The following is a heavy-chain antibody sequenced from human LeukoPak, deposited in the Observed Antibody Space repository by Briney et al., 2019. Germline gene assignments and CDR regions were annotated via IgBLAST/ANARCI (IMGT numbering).Heavy chain of an antibody. CDR1: GLTFSTYS. Sequence: GGSLRLSCAASGLTFSTYSMNWVRQAPGKGLEWVSYISSSSSTIYYADSVKGRFTISRDNAKNSLHLHMNTLRDEDTAVYYCAREYSSSSGKALDYWGQGTLVTVSS. CDR2: ISSSSSTI. J-gene: IGHJ4*02. CDR3: AREYSSSSGKALDY. V-gene: IGHV3-48*02. D-gene: IGHD6-6*01.